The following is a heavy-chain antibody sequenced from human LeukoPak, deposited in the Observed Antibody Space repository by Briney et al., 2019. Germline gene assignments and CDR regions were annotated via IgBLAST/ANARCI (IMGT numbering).Heavy chain of an antibody. Sequence: PGGSLRLSCAASGFTVITNDMTWVRQAPGKGLEWVSVLYSDGNTKYAGSVQGRFTISRDNFKNTLYLEMNSLSPDDTAVYYCARGVEPLAADTLAYWGQGTLVTVSS. CDR3: ARGVEPLAADTLAY. CDR1: GFTVITND. J-gene: IGHJ4*02. CDR2: LYSDGNT. V-gene: IGHV3-53*01. D-gene: IGHD1-14*01.